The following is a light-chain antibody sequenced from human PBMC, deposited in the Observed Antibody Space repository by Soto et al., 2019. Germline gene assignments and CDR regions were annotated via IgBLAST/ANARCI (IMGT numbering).Light chain of an antibody. CDR1: RSISIY. Sequence: DIQMTQSPSSLSASVGDIVTITCRASRSISIYLNWYQQRPGKAPKLLIYAAYSLQSGVPSTFSGSGSGTDFTLTISSLQPEDFATYYCQQRHSTPSWTCGQGTKVDIK. V-gene: IGKV1-39*01. CDR2: AAY. CDR3: QQRHSTPSWT. J-gene: IGKJ1*01.